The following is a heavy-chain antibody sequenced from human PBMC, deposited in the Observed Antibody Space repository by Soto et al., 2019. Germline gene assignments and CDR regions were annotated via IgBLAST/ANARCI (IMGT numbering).Heavy chain of an antibody. Sequence: PSETLSLTCAVYGGYFSGYYWSWIRQPPGKGLEWIGEINHSGSTNYDPSLKSRVTISVDTSKNQFSLKLSSVTAAVTAVYYCARGYPSCSGVSCFFPKWFDPWGQGTLVTVSS. CDR2: INHSGST. D-gene: IGHD2-15*01. CDR1: GGYFSGYY. CDR3: ARGYPSCSGVSCFFPKWFDP. V-gene: IGHV4-34*01. J-gene: IGHJ5*02.